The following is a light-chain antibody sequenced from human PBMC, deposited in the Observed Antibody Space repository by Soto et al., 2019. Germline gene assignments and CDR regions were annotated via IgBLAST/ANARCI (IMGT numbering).Light chain of an antibody. Sequence: AIRMTQSPSSFSASTGDRVTITCRASQGISSYLAWYQQKPGKAPKLLIYAASTLQSGVPSRFSGSGSGTDFTLTISCPQSEDFATYYCQQYYSYPLTFSQGTKVDIK. J-gene: IGKJ1*01. V-gene: IGKV1-8*01. CDR1: QGISSY. CDR2: AAS. CDR3: QQYYSYPLT.